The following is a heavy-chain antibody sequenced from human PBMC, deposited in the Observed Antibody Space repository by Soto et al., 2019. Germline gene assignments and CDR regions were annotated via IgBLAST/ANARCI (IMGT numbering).Heavy chain of an antibody. V-gene: IGHV1-18*04. Sequence: QVQLVQSGAEVKKPGASVKVSCKASGYTFTSCGISWVRQAPGQELEWMGWISTYNGNTNYAQKLQCRTTMTTDTSTSTAYMDRRSLRSDDTAMYYCARVWWELPSRTNWFTPWGQGTLVTVSS. J-gene: IGHJ5*02. CDR1: GYTFTSCG. D-gene: IGHD1-26*01. CDR2: ISTYNGNT. CDR3: ARVWWELPSRTNWFTP.